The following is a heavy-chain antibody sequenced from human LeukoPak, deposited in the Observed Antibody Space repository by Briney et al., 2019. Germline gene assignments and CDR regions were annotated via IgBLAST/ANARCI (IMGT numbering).Heavy chain of an antibody. D-gene: IGHD4-23*01. V-gene: IGHV3-48*03. CDR3: ARGYGGAKGPADY. CDR2: ISSSGSTI. Sequence: GGSLRLSCAASGFTFSSYEMNWVRQAPGKGLEWVSYISSSGSTIYYADSVKGRFTISRDNAKNSLYLQMNSLRAEDTAVYYCARGYGGAKGPADYWGHGTLVTVSS. CDR1: GFTFSSYE. J-gene: IGHJ4*01.